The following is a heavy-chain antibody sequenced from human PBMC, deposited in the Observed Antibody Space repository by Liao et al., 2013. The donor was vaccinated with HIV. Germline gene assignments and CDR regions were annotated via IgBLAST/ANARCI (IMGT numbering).Heavy chain of an antibody. CDR1: GGSFSGYY. D-gene: IGHD5-24*01. J-gene: IGHJ6*03. CDR3: ARAGXMATNFHYMDV. V-gene: IGHV4-34*01. Sequence: QVQLQQWGAGLLKPSETLSLTCAVYGGSFSGYYWSWIRQPPGKGLEWIGEINHSGRTNNNPSLKSRVTISVDTSKNQFSLKLSSVTAADTAVYYCARAGXMATNFHYMDVWGKGTTVTVSS. CDR2: INHSGRT.